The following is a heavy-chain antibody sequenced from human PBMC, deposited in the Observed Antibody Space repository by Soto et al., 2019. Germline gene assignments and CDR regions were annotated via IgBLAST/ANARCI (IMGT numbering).Heavy chain of an antibody. CDR3: ARDLSSGWYGAFDI. V-gene: IGHV4-59*13. Sequence: PSETLSLTCTVSGGSISSYYWSWIRQPPGKGLEWIGYIYYSGSTNYNPSLKSRVTISVDTSKNQFSLKLSSVTAADTAVYYCARDLSSGWYGAFDIWGQGTMVTVSS. J-gene: IGHJ3*02. D-gene: IGHD6-19*01. CDR1: GGSISSYY. CDR2: IYYSGST.